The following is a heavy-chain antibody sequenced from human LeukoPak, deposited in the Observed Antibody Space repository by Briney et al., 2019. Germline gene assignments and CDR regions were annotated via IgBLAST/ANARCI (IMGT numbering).Heavy chain of an antibody. CDR2: IYYSGST. CDR1: GGSISSSSYY. CDR3: ARVVAGLYYFDY. V-gene: IGHV4-39*07. J-gene: IGHJ4*02. D-gene: IGHD6-19*01. Sequence: SETLSLTCTVSGGSISSSSYYWGWIRQPPGKGLEWIGSIYYSGSTYYNPSLKSRVTISVDTSKNQFSLKLSSMTAADTAVYYCARVVAGLYYFDYWGQGTLVTVSS.